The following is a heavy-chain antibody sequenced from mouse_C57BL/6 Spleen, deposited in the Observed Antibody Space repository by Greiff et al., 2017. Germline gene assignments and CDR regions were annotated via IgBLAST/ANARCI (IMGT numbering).Heavy chain of an antibody. CDR3: TAQDTVDY. J-gene: IGHJ2*01. CDR1: GYTFTDYE. V-gene: IGHV1-15*01. CDR2: IDPETGGT. Sequence: QVQLKESGAELVRPGASVTLSCKASGYTFTDYEMHWVKQTPVHGLEWIGAIDPETGGTAYNQKFKGKAILTADKSSSTAYMELRSLTSEDSAVYYCTAQDTVDYWGQGTTLTVSS. D-gene: IGHD3-2*02.